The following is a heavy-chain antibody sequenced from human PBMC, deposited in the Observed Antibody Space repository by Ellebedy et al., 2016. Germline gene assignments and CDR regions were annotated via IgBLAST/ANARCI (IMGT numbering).Heavy chain of an antibody. V-gene: IGHV3-53*01. CDR3: ARDETDFWGYYMDV. Sequence: GESLKISXAASGFTVSSNYMSWVRQAPGKGLEWVSVIYSGGSTYYADSVKGRFTISRDNSKNTLYLQMNSLRAEDTAVYYCARDETDFWGYYMDVWGKGTTVTVSS. CDR1: GFTVSSNY. D-gene: IGHD3-16*01. CDR2: IYSGGST. J-gene: IGHJ6*03.